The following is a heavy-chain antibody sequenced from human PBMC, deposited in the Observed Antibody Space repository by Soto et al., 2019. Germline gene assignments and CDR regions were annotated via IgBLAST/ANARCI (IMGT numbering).Heavy chain of an antibody. Sequence: GGSLRLSCAASGFTFSNAWMSWVRQAPGKGLEWVGRIKSKTDGGTTDYAAPVKGRFTISRDDSKNTLYLQMNSLKTEDTAVYYCTTDRVVLRYFGWLLQDYWGQGTLVTVAS. CDR2: IKSKTDGGTT. V-gene: IGHV3-15*01. J-gene: IGHJ4*02. CDR3: TTDRVVLRYFGWLLQDY. CDR1: GFTFSNAW. D-gene: IGHD3-9*01.